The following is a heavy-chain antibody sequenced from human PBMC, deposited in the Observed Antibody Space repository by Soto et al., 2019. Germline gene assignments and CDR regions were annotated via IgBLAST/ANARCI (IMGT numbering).Heavy chain of an antibody. CDR3: ARLRLGELSSDYYYYGMDV. V-gene: IGHV4-4*02. D-gene: IGHD3-16*02. J-gene: IGHJ6*02. CDR2: IYHSGST. CDR1: GGSISSSNW. Sequence: TLSLTCAVSGGSISSSNWWSWVRQPPGKGLEWIGEIYHSGSTNYNPSLKSRVTISVDKSKNQFSLKLSSVTAADTAVYYCARLRLGELSSDYYYYGMDVWGQGTTVTVSS.